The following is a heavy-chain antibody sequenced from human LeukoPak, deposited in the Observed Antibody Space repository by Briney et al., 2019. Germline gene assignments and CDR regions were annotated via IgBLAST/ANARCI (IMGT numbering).Heavy chain of an antibody. CDR1: GFTFSSYA. D-gene: IGHD6-19*01. V-gene: IGHV3-23*01. Sequence: GGSLRLSCAASGFTFSSYAMSWVRQAPGKGLEWVSTINGGGYNTYYADSVKGRFTISRDNSKNTLSLQVNTLRAEDTAVYYCAGASGIYGSGWYFDYWGQGTLVTVSS. J-gene: IGHJ4*02. CDR3: AGASGIYGSGWYFDY. CDR2: INGGGYNT.